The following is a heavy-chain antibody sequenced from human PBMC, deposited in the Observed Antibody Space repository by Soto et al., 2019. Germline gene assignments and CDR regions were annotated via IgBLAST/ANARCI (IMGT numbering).Heavy chain of an antibody. J-gene: IGHJ4*02. Sequence: QVQLQESGPGLVKPSETLSLTCSVSGGSLTSYYWSWIRQPPGKVLEWIGYIYYSGSTSYNPTLKSLFTISMDTSENPFSLNRTYATAAYTAVYYCARRGEAAAGHEFDYWGQGTLVTVSS. CDR2: IYYSGST. CDR3: ARRGEAAAGHEFDY. D-gene: IGHD6-13*01. CDR1: GGSLTSYY. V-gene: IGHV4-59*08.